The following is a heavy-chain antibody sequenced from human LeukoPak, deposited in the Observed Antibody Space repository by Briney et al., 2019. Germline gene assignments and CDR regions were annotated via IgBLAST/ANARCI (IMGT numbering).Heavy chain of an antibody. CDR2: IKGDGSHT. Sequence: GSLRLSCAASGFTFSNYWMHWVRQAPGKGLMWVSRIKGDGSHTIYADSVKGRFTISRDNAKNTLYLQMKSLRAEDTAVYYCVRDWDHFDFDSWGLGTLVTVSS. V-gene: IGHV3-74*01. CDR3: VRDWDHFDFDS. J-gene: IGHJ5*01. CDR1: GFTFSNYW. D-gene: IGHD3-9*01.